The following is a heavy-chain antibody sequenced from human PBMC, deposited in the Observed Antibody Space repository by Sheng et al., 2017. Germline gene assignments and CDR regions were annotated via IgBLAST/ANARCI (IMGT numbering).Heavy chain of an antibody. CDR3: AKDGITMEYYFDY. D-gene: IGHD3-10*01. CDR2: IRYDGSNK. J-gene: IGHJ4*02. CDR1: GFTFSSYG. V-gene: IGHV3-30*02. Sequence: QVQLVESGGGVVQPGGSLRLSCAASGFTFSSYGMHWVRQAPGKGLEWVAFIRYDGSNKYYADSVKGRFTISRDNSKNTLYLQMNSLRAEDTAVYYCAKDGITMEYYFDYWGQGTLVTVSS.